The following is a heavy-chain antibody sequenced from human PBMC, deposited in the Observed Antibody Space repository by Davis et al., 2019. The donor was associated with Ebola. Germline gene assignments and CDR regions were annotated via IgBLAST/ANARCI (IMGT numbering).Heavy chain of an antibody. CDR1: GYSFTSYW. CDR3: ARRYSDYYGSGSYYYWFDP. CDR2: IYPGDSDT. Sequence: KVSCKGSGYSFTSYWIVWVRQMPGKGLEWMGIIYPGDSDTRYSPSFQGQVTISADKSISTASLQWSSLKASDTAMYYCARRYSDYYGSGSYYYWFDPWGQGTLVTVSS. J-gene: IGHJ5*02. D-gene: IGHD3-10*01. V-gene: IGHV5-51*01.